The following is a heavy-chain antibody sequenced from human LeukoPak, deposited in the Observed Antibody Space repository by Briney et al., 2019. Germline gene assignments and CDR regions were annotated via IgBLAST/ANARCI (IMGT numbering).Heavy chain of an antibody. J-gene: IGHJ6*02. V-gene: IGHV4-39*01. CDR2: IYYSGST. CDR1: GDSISSSSYY. D-gene: IGHD3-22*01. CDR3: ETYYYDSSGYYPPYGMDV. Sequence: RPSETLSLTCTVSGDSISSSSYYWGWIRQPPGKGLEWIGSIYYSGSTYYNPSLKSRVTISVDTSKNQFSLKLSSVTAADTAVYYCETYYYDSSGYYPPYGMDVWGQGTTVTVSS.